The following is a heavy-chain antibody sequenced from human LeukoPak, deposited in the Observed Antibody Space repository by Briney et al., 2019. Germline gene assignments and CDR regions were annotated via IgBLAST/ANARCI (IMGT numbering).Heavy chain of an antibody. V-gene: IGHV4-34*01. J-gene: IGHJ4*02. CDR2: INHSGST. Sequence: PSETLSLTCAVYGGTFSSYYWSWIRQPPGKGLEWIAEINHSGSTNYNPSLKSRVTISVDTSTNQFSLNLSSVTAADTAVYYCARGGTRRQQLSHFDYWGQGTLVTVSS. D-gene: IGHD6-13*01. CDR3: ARGGTRRQQLSHFDY. CDR1: GGTFSSYY.